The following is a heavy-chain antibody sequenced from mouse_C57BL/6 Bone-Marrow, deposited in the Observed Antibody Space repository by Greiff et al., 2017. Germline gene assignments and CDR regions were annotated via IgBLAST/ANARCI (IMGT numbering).Heavy chain of an antibody. D-gene: IGHD2-1*01. CDR1: GFTFSSYA. CDR2: ISSGGDYI. J-gene: IGHJ4*01. V-gene: IGHV5-9-1*02. CDR3: TNYVNYDAMDY. Sequence: DVKLQESGEGLVKPGGSLKLSCAASGFTFSSYAMSWVRQTPEKRLEWVAYISSGGDYIYYADTVKGRFTISRDNARNTLYLQMSSLKSEDTAMYYCTNYVNYDAMDYWGQGTSVTVSS.